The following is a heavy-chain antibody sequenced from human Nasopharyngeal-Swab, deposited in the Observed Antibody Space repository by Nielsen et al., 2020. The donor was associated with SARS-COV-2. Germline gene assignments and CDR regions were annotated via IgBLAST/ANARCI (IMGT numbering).Heavy chain of an antibody. J-gene: IGHJ5*02. CDR1: GYTFTSYY. Sequence: ASVKVSCKASGYTFTSYYMHWVRQAPGQGLEWMGIINPSGGSTSYAQKFQGRVTMTRDTSTSTVYMELSSLRSEDTAVYYCAGMGCTNGVCEGRFDPWGQGTLVTVSS. V-gene: IGHV1-46*01. CDR3: AGMGCTNGVCEGRFDP. CDR2: INPSGGST. D-gene: IGHD2-8*01.